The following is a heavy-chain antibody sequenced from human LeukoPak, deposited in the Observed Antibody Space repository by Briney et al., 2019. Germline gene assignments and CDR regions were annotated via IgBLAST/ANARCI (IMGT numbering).Heavy chain of an antibody. J-gene: IGHJ4*02. CDR3: ARHSDYDILTGPNDY. CDR1: GFTFSDYA. V-gene: IGHV3-30*02. D-gene: IGHD3-9*01. Sequence: GGSLRLSCVASGFTFSDYAMSWVRQAPGKGLEWVSFIRSDGSNYYHAESVRGRFTISRDNAKNTLYLQMNSLGAEDTAVYYCARHSDYDILTGPNDYWGQGTLVTVSS. CDR2: IRSDGSNY.